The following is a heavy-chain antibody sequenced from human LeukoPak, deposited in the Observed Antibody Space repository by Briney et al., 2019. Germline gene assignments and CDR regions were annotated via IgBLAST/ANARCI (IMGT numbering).Heavy chain of an antibody. V-gene: IGHV3-33*08. CDR1: GFTFSSYA. CDR3: AREQGSGSYLDY. CDR2: IWYDGSNK. D-gene: IGHD3-10*01. Sequence: PGGSLRLSCAASGFTFSSYAMHWVRQAPGKGLEWVAVIWYDGSNKYYADSVKGRFTFSRDNSKNTLYLQMNSLRAEDTAVYYCAREQGSGSYLDYWGQGTLVTVSS. J-gene: IGHJ4*02.